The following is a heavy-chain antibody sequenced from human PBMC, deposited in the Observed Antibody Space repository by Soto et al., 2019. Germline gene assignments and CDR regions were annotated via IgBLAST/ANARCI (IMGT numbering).Heavy chain of an antibody. Sequence: EVQLVESGGGLVQPGRSLRLSCAASGFTFDDYAMHWVRQAPGKGLEWVSGISWNSGSIGYADSEKGRFTISRDNAKNSLYLQMNSLRAEDTALYYCAKDRRALGYYFDYWGQGTLVTVSS. CDR1: GFTFDDYA. V-gene: IGHV3-9*01. J-gene: IGHJ4*02. CDR2: ISWNSGSI. D-gene: IGHD7-27*01. CDR3: AKDRRALGYYFDY.